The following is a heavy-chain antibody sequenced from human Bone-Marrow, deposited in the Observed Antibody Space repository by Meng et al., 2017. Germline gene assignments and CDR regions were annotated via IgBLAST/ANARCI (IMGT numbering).Heavy chain of an antibody. V-gene: IGHV1-8*01. CDR1: GYTFTSYD. D-gene: IGHD3-10*01. Sequence: ASVKVSCKASGYTFTSYDINWVRQATGQVLGWMGWMNPNSGNTGYAQKFQGRVTMIRNASINTAYRELNSLRSEDTAGFYCARGKGKDDFDVWGQGTMVTGSS. CDR2: MNPNSGNT. J-gene: IGHJ3*01. CDR3: ARGKGKDDFDV.